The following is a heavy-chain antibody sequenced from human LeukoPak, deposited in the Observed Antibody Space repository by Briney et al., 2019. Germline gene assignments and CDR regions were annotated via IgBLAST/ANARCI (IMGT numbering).Heavy chain of an antibody. CDR3: AREVAVAGTPHI. Sequence: PSETLSLTCTVSGGSISSYYWSWIRQPPGKGLEWIGYIYYSGSTNYNPSLKSRVTISVDTSKNQFSLKLSSVTAADTAVYYCAREVAVAGTPHIWGQGTMVTVSS. CDR2: IYYSGST. D-gene: IGHD6-19*01. V-gene: IGHV4-59*01. J-gene: IGHJ3*02. CDR1: GGSISSYY.